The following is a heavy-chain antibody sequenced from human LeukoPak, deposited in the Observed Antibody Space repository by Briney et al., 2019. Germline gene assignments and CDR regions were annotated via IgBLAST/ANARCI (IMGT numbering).Heavy chain of an antibody. D-gene: IGHD6-19*01. J-gene: IGHJ4*02. Sequence: SETLSLTCAVYGGSFSGYYWNWIRQPPGKGLEWIGEINHSGSTNYNPSLKSRVTISVDTSKNQFSLKLSSVTAADTAVYYCARGHRVYSSGWYADYWGQGTLVTVSS. CDR2: INHSGST. CDR1: GGSFSGYY. V-gene: IGHV4-34*01. CDR3: ARGHRVYSSGWYADY.